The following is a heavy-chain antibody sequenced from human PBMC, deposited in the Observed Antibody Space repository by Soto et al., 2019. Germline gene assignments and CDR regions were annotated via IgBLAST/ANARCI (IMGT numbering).Heavy chain of an antibody. Sequence: ASVKVSCKASGYTFTGYYMHWVRQAPGQGLEWMGWINPNSGGTNYAQKFQGWVTMARDTSISTAYMELSRLRSDDTAVYYCARAYDPYGGNRDAFDIWGQGTMVTVSS. V-gene: IGHV1-2*04. D-gene: IGHD2-15*01. J-gene: IGHJ3*02. CDR1: GYTFTGYY. CDR3: ARAYDPYGGNRDAFDI. CDR2: INPNSGGT.